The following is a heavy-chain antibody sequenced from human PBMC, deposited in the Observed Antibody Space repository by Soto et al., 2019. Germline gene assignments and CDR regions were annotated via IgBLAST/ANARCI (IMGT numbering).Heavy chain of an antibody. V-gene: IGHV1-69*13. CDR3: AGSSRGGVGATYTMDV. CDR2: IIPAFGSA. J-gene: IGHJ6*02. D-gene: IGHD1-26*01. CDR1: GGTFSRFA. Sequence: ASVKVSCKASGGTFSRFAVSWVRQAPGQGLEWMGGIIPAFGSADYAQNFQGRVTITADESTTSAYMELSSLRFEDTAMYYCAGSSRGGVGATYTMDVWGQGTTVTVSS.